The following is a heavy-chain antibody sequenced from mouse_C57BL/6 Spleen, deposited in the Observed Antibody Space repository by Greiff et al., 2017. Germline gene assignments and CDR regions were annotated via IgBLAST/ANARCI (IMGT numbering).Heavy chain of an antibody. CDR2: INYDGSST. CDR1: GFTFSDYY. Sequence: EVQLVESEGGLVQPGSSMKLSCTASGFTFSDYYMAWVRQVPEKGLEWVANINYDGSSTYYLDSLKSRFIISRDNAKNILYLQMSSLKSEDTATYYCAREDYGSSYDWYFEVWGTGATVTVSS. V-gene: IGHV5-16*01. CDR3: AREDYGSSYDWYFEV. D-gene: IGHD1-1*01. J-gene: IGHJ1*03.